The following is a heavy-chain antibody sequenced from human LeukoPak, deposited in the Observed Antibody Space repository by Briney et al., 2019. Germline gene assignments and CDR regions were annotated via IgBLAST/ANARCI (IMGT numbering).Heavy chain of an antibody. V-gene: IGHV1-69*13. D-gene: IGHD2-15*01. CDR1: GGTFSSYA. J-gene: IGHJ5*02. CDR2: IIPIFGTA. Sequence: SVKVSCKASGGTFSSYAISWVRQAPGQGLEWMGGIIPIFGTANYAQKFQGRVTITADESTSTAYMELGSLRSEDTAVYYCASSVVAATPWYNWFDPWGQGTLVTVSS. CDR3: ASSVVAATPWYNWFDP.